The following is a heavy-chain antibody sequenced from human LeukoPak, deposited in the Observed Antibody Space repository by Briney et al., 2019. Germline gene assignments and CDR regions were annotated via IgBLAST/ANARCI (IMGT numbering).Heavy chain of an antibody. J-gene: IGHJ4*02. D-gene: IGHD4-17*01. Sequence: GASVKVSCKASGYTFTSYAMHWVRQAPGQRLKWMGWINAGNGNTKYSQKFQGRVTITRDTSASTAYMELSSLRSEDTAVYYCARGVGYGDYVGVFDYWGQGTLVTVSS. CDR3: ARGVGYGDYVGVFDY. CDR2: INAGNGNT. CDR1: GYTFTSYA. V-gene: IGHV1-3*01.